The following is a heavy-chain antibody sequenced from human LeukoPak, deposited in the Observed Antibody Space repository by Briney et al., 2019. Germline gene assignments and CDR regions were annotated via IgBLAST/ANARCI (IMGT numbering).Heavy chain of an antibody. V-gene: IGHV3-74*03. CDR3: ARFDILTGYPLDY. D-gene: IGHD3-9*01. Sequence: PGGSLRLSCAASGFTFSYYWMYWVRQAPGKGLVWVSRIKSDGSTTTYADSVRGRFTISRDNAKNTVYLQMNSLRAEDTAVYYCARFDILTGYPLDYWGQGTLVTVSS. CDR2: IKSDGSTT. J-gene: IGHJ4*02. CDR1: GFTFSYYW.